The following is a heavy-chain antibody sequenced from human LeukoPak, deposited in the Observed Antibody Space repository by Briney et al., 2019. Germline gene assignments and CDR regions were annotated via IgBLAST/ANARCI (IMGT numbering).Heavy chain of an antibody. CDR1: GSCFSIYW. Sequence: GAALKSCYNAAGSCFSIYWIGWGRQMTGKGVEWMGIIKPGDSDTRYSPSFQGQVTISADKSISTAYLQWSSLKASDTAMYYCARLAHEQWLDLDYWGQGTLVTVSS. CDR2: IKPGDSDT. CDR3: ARLAHEQWLDLDY. D-gene: IGHD6-19*01. V-gene: IGHV5-51*01. J-gene: IGHJ4*02.